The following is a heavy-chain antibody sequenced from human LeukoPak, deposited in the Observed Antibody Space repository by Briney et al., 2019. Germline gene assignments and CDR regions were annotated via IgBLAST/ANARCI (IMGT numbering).Heavy chain of an antibody. Sequence: GASVKVSCKASGYTFTSYGISWVRQAPGQGLEWMGRIIPIFGTANYAQKFQGRVTITTDESTSTAYMELSSLRSEDTAVYYCAREKFNYDLLHYFDYWGQGTLVTVSS. V-gene: IGHV1-69*05. J-gene: IGHJ4*02. CDR2: IIPIFGTA. CDR1: GYTFTSYG. CDR3: AREKFNYDLLHYFDY. D-gene: IGHD3-16*01.